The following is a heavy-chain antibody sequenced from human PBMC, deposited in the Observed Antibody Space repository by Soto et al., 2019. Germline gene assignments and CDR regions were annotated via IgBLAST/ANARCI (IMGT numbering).Heavy chain of an antibody. V-gene: IGHV1-69*06. J-gene: IGHJ4*02. CDR1: GGTFSRHA. Sequence: SVKVSCKASGGTFSRHAIARVRQAPGQGLEWMGGISPTFGTATYAPKFQGRVAISADRSSNTAYMELSSLRSQDTAVYYCASERSAQYFDSWGQGTVVTVSS. D-gene: IGHD1-26*01. CDR3: ASERSAQYFDS. CDR2: ISPTFGTA.